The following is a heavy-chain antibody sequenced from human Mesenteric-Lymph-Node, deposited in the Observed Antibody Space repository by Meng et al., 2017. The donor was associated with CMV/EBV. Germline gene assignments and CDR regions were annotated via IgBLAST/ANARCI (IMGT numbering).Heavy chain of an antibody. D-gene: IGHD2-2*01. J-gene: IGHJ6*02. CDR1: GFTFSSYA. V-gene: IGHV3-30-3*01. CDR3: AKGASRRHYGMDV. Sequence: GESLKISCAASGFTFSSYAMHWVRQAPGKGLEWVAVISYDGSNKYYADSVKGRFTISRDNSKNTLYLQMNSLRADDTAVYYCAKGASRRHYGMDVWGQGTTVTVSS. CDR2: ISYDGSNK.